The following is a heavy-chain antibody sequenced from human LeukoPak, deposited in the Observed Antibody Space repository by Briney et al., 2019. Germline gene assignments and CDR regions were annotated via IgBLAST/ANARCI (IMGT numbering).Heavy chain of an antibody. CDR2: ISGSGGST. D-gene: IGHD3-10*01. Sequence: PGASLRLSCAASGFTFSSYAMSWVRQAPGQGLEWVSAISGSGGSTYYAESVKGRFTISRDNSKNTLYLQMNSLRAEDTALYYGAKGGSMVRGLYYFDYWGQGTLVTVSS. V-gene: IGHV3-23*01. CDR3: AKGGSMVRGLYYFDY. J-gene: IGHJ4*02. CDR1: GFTFSSYA.